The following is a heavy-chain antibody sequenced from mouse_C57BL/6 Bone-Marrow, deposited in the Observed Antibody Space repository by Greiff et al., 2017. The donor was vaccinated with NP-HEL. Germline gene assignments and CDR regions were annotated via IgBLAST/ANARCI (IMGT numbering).Heavy chain of an antibody. Sequence: QVQLQQSGAELARPGASVRMSCKASGYTFTSYTMHWVKQRPGQGLEWIGYINPSSGYTKYNQKFKDKATLTADKSSSTAYMQLSSLTSEDSAVYYCASITGRFDYWGQGTTLTVSS. CDR1: GYTFTSYT. CDR3: ASITGRFDY. V-gene: IGHV1-4*01. D-gene: IGHD4-1*01. CDR2: INPSSGYT. J-gene: IGHJ2*01.